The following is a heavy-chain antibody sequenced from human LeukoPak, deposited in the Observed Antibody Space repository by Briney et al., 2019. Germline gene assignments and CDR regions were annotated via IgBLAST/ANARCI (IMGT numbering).Heavy chain of an antibody. Sequence: EASVKVSCKASGYTFTSYGISWVRPAPGQGLEWMGWISAYNGNTNYAQKLQGRVTMTTDTSTSTAYMELRSLRSDDTAVYYCARDTERNYYDSSGSDYWGQGTLVTVSS. D-gene: IGHD3-22*01. CDR2: ISAYNGNT. V-gene: IGHV1-18*01. J-gene: IGHJ4*02. CDR1: GYTFTSYG. CDR3: ARDTERNYYDSSGSDY.